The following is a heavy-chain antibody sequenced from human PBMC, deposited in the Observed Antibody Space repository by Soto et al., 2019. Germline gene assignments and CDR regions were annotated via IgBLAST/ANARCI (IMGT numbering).Heavy chain of an antibody. D-gene: IGHD6-19*01. CDR1: GGTFSSYT. J-gene: IGHJ4*02. Sequence: QVQLVQSGAEVKKPGSSVKVSCKASGGTFSSYTISWVRQAPGQGLEWMGRIIPILGIANYAQKFQGRVTITADKSTSTAYMELSSLRSEDAAVYYCARDAIRMADGCWGQGTLVTVSS. CDR2: IIPILGIA. V-gene: IGHV1-69*02. CDR3: ARDAIRMADGC.